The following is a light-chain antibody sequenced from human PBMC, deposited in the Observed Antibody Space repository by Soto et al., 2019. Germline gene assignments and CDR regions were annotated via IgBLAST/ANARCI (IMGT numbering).Light chain of an antibody. V-gene: IGLV1-40*01. CDR3: QSYDSSLSGSV. J-gene: IGLJ3*02. CDR2: DNI. Sequence: QPVLTQPPSVSGAPGQRVTISCTGSSSNIGAGYDVHWYQQLPGTAPKLLIYDNINRPSGVPDRFSGSKSGTSASLAITGLQAEDEADYYCQSYDSSLSGSVFGGGTKVTVL. CDR1: SSNIGAGYD.